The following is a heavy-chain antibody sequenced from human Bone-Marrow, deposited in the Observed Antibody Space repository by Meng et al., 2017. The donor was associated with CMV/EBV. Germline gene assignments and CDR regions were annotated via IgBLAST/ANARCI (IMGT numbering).Heavy chain of an antibody. CDR3: AKDGNGYNLGY. D-gene: IGHD1-1*01. CDR2: IWNDGSDA. J-gene: IGHJ4*02. V-gene: IGHV3-30*02. CDR1: EFTFSYYG. Sequence: GESLKISCVGSEFTFSYYGMHWVRQAPGKGLEWVAFIWNDGSDAYYADSVKGRFIISRDNSESTLYLHMHSLRGDDTAVYYCAKDGNGYNLGYWGQGTLVTVSS.